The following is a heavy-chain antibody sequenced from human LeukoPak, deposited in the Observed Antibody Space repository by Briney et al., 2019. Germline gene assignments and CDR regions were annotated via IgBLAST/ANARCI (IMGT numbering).Heavy chain of an antibody. CDR2: MNPNSGNT. D-gene: IGHD3-22*01. Sequence: ASVTVSCKASGYTFTSYDINWVRQATGQGLEWVGWMNPNSGNTGYGQKFQGRVSMTRDTSISTAYMELSSLTSEDTAVYYCASGPRDRSRYYSHAFDIWRQGTMVTVSS. CDR1: GYTFTSYD. CDR3: ASGPRDRSRYYSHAFDI. J-gene: IGHJ3*02. V-gene: IGHV1-8*01.